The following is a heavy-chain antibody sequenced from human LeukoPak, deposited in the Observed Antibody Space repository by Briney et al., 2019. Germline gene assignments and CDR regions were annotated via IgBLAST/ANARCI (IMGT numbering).Heavy chain of an antibody. CDR3: TRSQDPTGNDLWSGYYGNAMDV. CDR1: GFSFMTYS. V-gene: IGHV3-21*01. Sequence: GGSLRLSCAASGFSFMTYSMNWVRQAPGKGLEWVSSISLRGTYLYYSDSVKGRFTVSRDDAKNSLSLQMNSLRADDAAVYYCTRSQDPTGNDLWSGYYGNAMDVWGQGTTVTVSS. D-gene: IGHD3-3*01. J-gene: IGHJ6*02. CDR2: ISLRGTYL.